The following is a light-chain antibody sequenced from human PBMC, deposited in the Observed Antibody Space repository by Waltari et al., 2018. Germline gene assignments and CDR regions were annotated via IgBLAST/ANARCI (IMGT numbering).Light chain of an antibody. CDR3: QQYYSNPT. J-gene: IGKJ1*01. CDR2: WAS. V-gene: IGKV4-1*01. Sequence: IILTQSPETLAVSLGERATINCKSSRSISYTKNYLSWYQQKPGQAPRLLISWASTRDFGVPDRFSGSGSGADFTLTIDGLQAEDVAVYYCQQYYSNPTFGQGTKVQIK. CDR1: RSISYTKNY.